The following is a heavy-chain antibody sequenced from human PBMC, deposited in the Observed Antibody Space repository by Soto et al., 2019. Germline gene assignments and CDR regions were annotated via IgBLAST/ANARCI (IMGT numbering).Heavy chain of an antibody. CDR3: ARDPGSGSYYGWFDP. Sequence: SATLSLTCTVSGGSITSDYSCWSWIRQPPGEGLVWIGHIFDSGITNYNPSLKSLVTISVDTSKNQFSLKLSSVTAADTAVYYCARDPGSGSYYGWFDPWGQGTLVTVSS. J-gene: IGHJ5*02. CDR2: IFDSGIT. D-gene: IGHD3-10*01. CDR1: GGSITSDYSC. V-gene: IGHV4-61*01.